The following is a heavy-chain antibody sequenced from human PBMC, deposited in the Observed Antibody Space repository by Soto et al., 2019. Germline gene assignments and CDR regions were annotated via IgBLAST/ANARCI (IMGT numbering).Heavy chain of an antibody. J-gene: IGHJ4*02. CDR3: ARTRRGLLQTYTPQYYFDY. CDR1: GGSISSYY. CDR2: IYYSGST. Sequence: SGTLSLTCTVSGGSISSYYWSWIRQPPGKGLEWIGYIYYSGSTNYNPSLKSRVTISVDTSKNQFSLKLSSVTAADTAVYYCARTRRGLLQTYTPQYYFDYWGQGTLVTVSS. V-gene: IGHV4-59*01. D-gene: IGHD2-2*02.